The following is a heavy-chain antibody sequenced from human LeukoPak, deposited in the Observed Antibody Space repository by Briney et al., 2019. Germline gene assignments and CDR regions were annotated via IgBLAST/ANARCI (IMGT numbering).Heavy chain of an antibody. J-gene: IGHJ3*02. Sequence: SVKVSCKASGGTFSSYTISWERQAPGQGLEWMGRIIPILGIANYAQKFQGRVTITADESTSTAYMELSSLRSEDTAVYYCAREKGYCSSTSCFDAFDIWGQGTMVTVSS. CDR3: AREKGYCSSTSCFDAFDI. V-gene: IGHV1-69*04. D-gene: IGHD2-2*01. CDR1: GGTFSSYT. CDR2: IIPILGIA.